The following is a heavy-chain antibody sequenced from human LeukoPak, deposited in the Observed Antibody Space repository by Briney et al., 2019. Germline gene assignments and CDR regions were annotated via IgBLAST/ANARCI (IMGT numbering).Heavy chain of an antibody. CDR2: ISSSSSYI. J-gene: IGHJ5*02. Sequence: GGSLRLSCAASGFTFSSYSMNWVRQAPGKGLEWVSSISSSSSYIYYADSVKGRFTISRDNAKNSLYLQMNSLRAEDTAVYYCARAERGIAVAGTRWFDPWGQGTLVTVSS. CDR1: GFTFSSYS. V-gene: IGHV3-21*01. CDR3: ARAERGIAVAGTRWFDP. D-gene: IGHD6-19*01.